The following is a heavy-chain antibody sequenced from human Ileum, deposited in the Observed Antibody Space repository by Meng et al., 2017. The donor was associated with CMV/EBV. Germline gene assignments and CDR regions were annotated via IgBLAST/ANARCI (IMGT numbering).Heavy chain of an antibody. CDR1: GFTFSDYY. J-gene: IGHJ1*01. Sequence: GGSLRLSCAASGFTFSDYYMSWIRQAPGKGLEWLSFIRGSGTNIYYADSVKGRFTISRDNAKNSLYLQMNSLRAEDMAVYYCARYCSNTDCYIGYAEYFHHWGQGTLVTVSS. CDR2: IRGSGTNI. CDR3: ARYCSNTDCYIGYAEYFHH. V-gene: IGHV3-11*04. D-gene: IGHD2-2*02.